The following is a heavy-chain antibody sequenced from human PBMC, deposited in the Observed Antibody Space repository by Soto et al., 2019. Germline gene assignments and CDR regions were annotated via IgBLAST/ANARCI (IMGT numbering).Heavy chain of an antibody. CDR3: AKKGLINGHGDDFYYDLDV. CDR2: ISGSGSTK. Sequence: EVQLLESGGGLVQPGGSLRLSCAASGFTFSNYAMSWVRQAPGKGLEWVSSISGSGSTKYYPDPVKGSFTISRDNSKNTLNLQMNGLRTEDTAIYYCAKKGLINGHGDDFYYDLDVCGQGTTVSVSS. D-gene: IGHD2-21*02. V-gene: IGHV3-23*01. J-gene: IGHJ6*02. CDR1: GFTFSNYA.